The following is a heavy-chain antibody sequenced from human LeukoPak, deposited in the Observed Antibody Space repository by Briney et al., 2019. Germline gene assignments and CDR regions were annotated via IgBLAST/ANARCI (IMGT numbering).Heavy chain of an antibody. CDR1: GFTFRNFW. CDR2: INTDGSGT. J-gene: IGHJ6*03. CDR3: ARDHLNYMDV. V-gene: IGHV3-74*01. Sequence: PGGSLRLSCAASGFTFRNFWMYWVRQVPGKGLFWVSRINTDGSGTAYAEPVKGRFTISRDNANNTLYLQMNSLRAEDTAVYYCARDHLNYMDVWGKGTTVTVSS.